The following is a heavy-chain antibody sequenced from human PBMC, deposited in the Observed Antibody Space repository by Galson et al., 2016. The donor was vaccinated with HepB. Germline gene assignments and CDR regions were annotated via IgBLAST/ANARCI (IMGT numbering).Heavy chain of an antibody. V-gene: IGHV3-30*18. CDR3: AKGYSSNWYISYFDY. J-gene: IGHJ4*02. CDR2: ISYDGSNK. CDR1: GLTFSTYD. Sequence: SLRLSCAASGLTFSTYDIHWVRQAPGKGLEWVAVISYDGSNKHYADSVKGRFTISRDNSKNTLYLQMNSLRAEDTAFYYCAKGYSSNWYISYFDYWGQGTLVTVSS. D-gene: IGHD6-13*01.